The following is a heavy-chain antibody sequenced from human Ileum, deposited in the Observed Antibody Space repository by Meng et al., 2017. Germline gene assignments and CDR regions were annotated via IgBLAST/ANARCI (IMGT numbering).Heavy chain of an antibody. D-gene: IGHD3-10*01. V-gene: IGHV3-11*01. J-gene: IGHJ4*02. CDR2: IIAIGNT. Sequence: QVQLVESGGAVVKPGGSLRLSCAASGFNFSDFYTGWVRQAPGKGLEFIAYIIAIGNTYFADSFLGRVTVSRDSAQKVLYLQMTRMRAEDTAVYYCAKSPRGIDFDDWGQGILVTVSS. CDR3: AKSPRGIDFDD. CDR1: GFNFSDFY.